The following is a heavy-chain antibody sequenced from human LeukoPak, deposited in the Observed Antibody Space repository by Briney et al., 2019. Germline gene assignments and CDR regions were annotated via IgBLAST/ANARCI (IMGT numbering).Heavy chain of an antibody. J-gene: IGHJ3*02. CDR2: INHSGST. CDR3: ARPPLLGGRAFDI. Sequence: NPSETLSLTCAVYGGSFSGYYWSWIRQPPGKGLEWIGEINHSGSTNYNPSLKSRVTISVDTSKNQFSLKLSSVTAADTAVYYCARPPLLGGRAFDIWGQGTMVTASS. D-gene: IGHD2-15*01. CDR1: GGSFSGYY. V-gene: IGHV4-34*01.